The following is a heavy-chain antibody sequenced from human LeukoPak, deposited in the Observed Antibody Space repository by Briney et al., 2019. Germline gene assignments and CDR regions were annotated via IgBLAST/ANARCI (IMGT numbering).Heavy chain of an antibody. V-gene: IGHV3-7*01. D-gene: IGHD5-18*01. J-gene: IGHJ4*02. CDR2: IKQDGSEK. CDR1: GFTFSNYW. Sequence: GGSLRLSCEASGFTFSNYWMSWVRQAPGKGLEWVAYIKQDGSEKYYVDSVKGRFTISRDNAKTSLYLQMNSLRAEDTAVYYCARHLSGVTGYTYGRGIDYWDQGTLVTVSS. CDR3: ARHLSGVTGYTYGRGIDY.